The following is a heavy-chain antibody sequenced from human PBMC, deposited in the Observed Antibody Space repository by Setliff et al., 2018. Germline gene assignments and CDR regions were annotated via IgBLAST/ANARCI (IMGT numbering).Heavy chain of an antibody. V-gene: IGHV4-59*08. CDR3: ARVTGFSYMDV. CDR1: GASVRSHY. CDR2: INYSGKT. D-gene: IGHD3-3*01. J-gene: IGHJ6*03. Sequence: SETLSLTCTVSGASVRSHYWSWIRQPPGKGLEWIGNINYSGKTYYNPSLKSRVTISVDMSKNQFSLRLSSVTAADTAVYFCARVTGFSYMDVWGKGTTVTVSS.